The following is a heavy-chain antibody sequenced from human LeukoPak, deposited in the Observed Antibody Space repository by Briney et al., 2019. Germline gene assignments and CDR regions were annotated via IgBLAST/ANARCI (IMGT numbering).Heavy chain of an antibody. V-gene: IGHV4-34*01. Sequence: SETLSLTCAVYGGSFSGYYWSWIRQPPGKGLEWIGEINHSGSTNYNPSLKSRVTTSVDTSKNQFSLKLSSVTAADTAVYYCARCMVRGVTGFDPWGQGTLVTVSS. J-gene: IGHJ5*02. CDR1: GGSFSGYY. CDR3: ARCMVRGVTGFDP. CDR2: INHSGST. D-gene: IGHD3-10*01.